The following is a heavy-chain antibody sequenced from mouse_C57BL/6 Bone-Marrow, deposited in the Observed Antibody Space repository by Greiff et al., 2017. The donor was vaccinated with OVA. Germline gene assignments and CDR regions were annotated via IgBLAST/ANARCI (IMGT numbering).Heavy chain of an antibody. V-gene: IGHV10-1*01. CDR2: ISSKSNNYET. D-gene: IGHD2-4*01. CDR3: VRRDDYGGFAY. CDR1: GFSFNNYA. J-gene: IGHJ3*01. Sequence: EVKLMESGGGLVQPKGSLKLSCAASGFSFNNYAMNWVRQAPGKGLEWVARISSKSNNYETYYAVSVKDRITISRDDSERMLYLQMNNVKSEDTAMYYCVRRDDYGGFAYWGQGTLVTVSA.